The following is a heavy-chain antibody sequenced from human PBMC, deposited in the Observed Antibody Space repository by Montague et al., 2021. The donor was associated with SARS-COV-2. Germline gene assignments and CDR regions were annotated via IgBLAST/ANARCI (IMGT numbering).Heavy chain of an antibody. V-gene: IGHV3-48*03. Sequence: SLRLSCAASGFAFSSYAMNWVRQAPGKGLEWVPYISSSDSAIYYADSVKGRFSISRDNAKNSLYLQMNSLRAEDTAVYYCARQAPGSYWYYFDYWGQGTLVTVSS. D-gene: IGHD3-10*01. CDR3: ARQAPGSYWYYFDY. CDR2: ISSSDSAI. J-gene: IGHJ4*02. CDR1: GFAFSSYA.